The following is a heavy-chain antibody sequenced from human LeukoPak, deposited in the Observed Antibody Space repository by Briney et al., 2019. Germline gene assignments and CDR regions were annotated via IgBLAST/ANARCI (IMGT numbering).Heavy chain of an antibody. CDR1: GGSFSGYY. D-gene: IGHD6-19*01. V-gene: IGHV4-59*01. CDR2: IYYSRST. Sequence: PSETLSLTCAVYGGSFSGYYWSWIRQPPGRGLEWIGYIYYSRSTNYNPSLKSRVTISVDTSKNQFSLKLSSVTAADTAVYYCAGTSSGWDVYDYWGQGTLVTVSS. J-gene: IGHJ4*02. CDR3: AGTSSGWDVYDY.